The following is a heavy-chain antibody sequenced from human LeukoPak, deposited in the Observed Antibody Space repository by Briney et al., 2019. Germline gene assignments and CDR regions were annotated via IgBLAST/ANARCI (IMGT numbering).Heavy chain of an antibody. CDR1: GFTSADYA. CDR3: ARERRRRDMDY. CDR2: ISWNSGRI. V-gene: IGHV3-9*02. J-gene: IGHJ4*02. D-gene: IGHD5-24*01. Sequence: GGSLRLSCAASGFTSADYAMHCVRQAPGPGVEWVSGISWNSGRIGYADSVKGRFTISRDNAKNSLYLQMNSLSAEDTAVYYCARERRRRDMDYWGQGTLVTVSS.